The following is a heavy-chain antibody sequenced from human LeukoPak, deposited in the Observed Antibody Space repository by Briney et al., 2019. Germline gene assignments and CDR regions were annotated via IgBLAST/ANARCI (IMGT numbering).Heavy chain of an antibody. Sequence: SQTLSLTCTVSGASFSSGDQYWNWIRQSPGKGLEWIGSIHPSGSLYNNPSLESRVTISIDTSKNQFSLNLNSVTAADTAVYFCSRGLDSRKLGYWGQGTLVTVSS. V-gene: IGHV4-31*03. D-gene: IGHD3-22*01. CDR2: IHPSGSL. CDR1: GASFSSGDQY. J-gene: IGHJ4*02. CDR3: SRGLDSRKLGY.